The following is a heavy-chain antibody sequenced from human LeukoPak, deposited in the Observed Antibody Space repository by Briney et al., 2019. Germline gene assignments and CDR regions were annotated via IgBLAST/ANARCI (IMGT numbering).Heavy chain of an antibody. D-gene: IGHD6-25*01. CDR1: GFTVSLSY. V-gene: IGHV3-53*01. Sequence: GGSLRLSCAASGFTVSLSYMSWVRQAPGSGLEWVSMIHSAGSTYYADSVRGRFTISRDNSKATLFLQINSLKADDTAVYFCARVIRSGNYYFDYWGQGTLVTVSS. CDR3: ARVIRSGNYYFDY. J-gene: IGHJ4*02. CDR2: IHSAGST.